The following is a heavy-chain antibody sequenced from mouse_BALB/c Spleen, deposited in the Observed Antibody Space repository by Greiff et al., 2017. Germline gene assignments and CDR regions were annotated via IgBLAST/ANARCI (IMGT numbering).Heavy chain of an antibody. CDR1: GYSITSGYY. V-gene: IGHV3-6*02. D-gene: IGHD1-1*01. CDR3: AREGKYYYGSSSFAY. Sequence: EVKLMESGPGLVKPSQSLSLTCSVTGYSITSGYYWYWIRQFPGNKLEWMGYISYDGSNNYNPSLKNRISITRDTSKNQFFLKLNSVTTEDTATYYCAREGKYYYGSSSFAYWGQGTLVTVSA. CDR2: ISYDGSN. J-gene: IGHJ3*01.